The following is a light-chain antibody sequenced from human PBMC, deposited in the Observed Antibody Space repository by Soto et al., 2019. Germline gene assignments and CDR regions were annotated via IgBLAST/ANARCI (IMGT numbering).Light chain of an antibody. V-gene: IGKV3-20*01. CDR2: GAA. Sequence: EIVLTQSPGTLSLSPGERATLSCRASQSVSTSLAWYQQKPGQAPRLLIYGAANRATGIPDRFSGSGSGTDFTLTISRLEPEDFAVYFCQQHGSSPYTFGQGTKVEIK. CDR3: QQHGSSPYT. CDR1: QSVSTS. J-gene: IGKJ2*01.